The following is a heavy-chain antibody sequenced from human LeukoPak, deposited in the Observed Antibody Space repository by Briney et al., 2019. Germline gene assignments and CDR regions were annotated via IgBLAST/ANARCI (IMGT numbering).Heavy chain of an antibody. CDR1: GDSISSSIYY. CDR3: ARLRITIFGVVDWGKYYFDY. J-gene: IGHJ4*02. V-gene: IGHV4-39*01. Sequence: SETLSLTCTVSGDSISSSIYYWGWIRQPPGKGLEWIGNIYYSGSTYYNSSLKSRVTMSVDTSKNQFSLKLSSVTAADTAVYYCARLRITIFGVVDWGKYYFDYWGQGTLVTVSS. D-gene: IGHD3-3*01. CDR2: IYYSGST.